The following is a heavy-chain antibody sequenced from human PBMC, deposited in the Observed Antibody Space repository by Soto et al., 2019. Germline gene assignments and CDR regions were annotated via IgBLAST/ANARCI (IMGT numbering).Heavy chain of an antibody. J-gene: IGHJ4*02. Sequence: GASVKVSCKASGYTFTSYAMHWVRQAPGQRLEWMGWISAYNGNTNYAQKLQGRVTMTTDTSTSTAYMELRSLRSDDTAVYYCARVNVAVAGTGFDYWGQGTLVTVSS. CDR2: ISAYNGNT. CDR1: GYTFTSYA. D-gene: IGHD6-19*01. CDR3: ARVNVAVAGTGFDY. V-gene: IGHV1-18*01.